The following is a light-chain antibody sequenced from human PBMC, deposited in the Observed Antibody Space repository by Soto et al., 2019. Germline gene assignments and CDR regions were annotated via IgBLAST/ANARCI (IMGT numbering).Light chain of an antibody. J-gene: IGKJ1*01. CDR2: DAF. CDR3: QQRKYWPRT. CDR1: QSISSY. V-gene: IGKV3-11*01. Sequence: ITLSPATLSLSPGERATLSCRASQSISSYLAWYQQKPGQAPRLVIYDAFSRAIGIPARFSGGGSGTEFTLTISSLESEDFAVYYCQQRKYWPRTFGQGTKVDIK.